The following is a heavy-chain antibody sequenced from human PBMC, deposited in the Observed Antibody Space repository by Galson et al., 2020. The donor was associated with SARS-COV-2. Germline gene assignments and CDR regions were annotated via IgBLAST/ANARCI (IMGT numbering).Heavy chain of an antibody. V-gene: IGHV3-74*01. CDR3: ARGDMVNDYFDY. J-gene: IGHJ4*02. D-gene: IGHD2-8*01. CDR2: IYSEGSST. Sequence: GGSLTLSCAVSGFTFSNPWMHWVRQAPGKGLVWVSRIYSEGSSTSYADSVKGRFTISGDNAKNTLYLQMTSLRAEDTAVYYCARGDMVNDYFDYLGQGTLVTVSS. CDR1: GFTFSNPW.